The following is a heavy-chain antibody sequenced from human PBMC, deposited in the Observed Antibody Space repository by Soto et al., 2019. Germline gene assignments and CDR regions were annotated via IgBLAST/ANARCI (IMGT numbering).Heavy chain of an antibody. CDR2: ISGSGGST. CDR3: AKDPIFEFAGRDEYFQH. Sequence: EVQLLESGGGLVQPGGSLRLSCAASGFTFSSYAMSWVRQAPGKGLEWVSAISGSGGSTYYADSVKGRFTISRDNSKNTLYLQMNSLRAEDTAVYYCAKDPIFEFAGRDEYFQHWGQGTLVTVSS. J-gene: IGHJ1*01. CDR1: GFTFSSYA. V-gene: IGHV3-23*01. D-gene: IGHD2-21*01.